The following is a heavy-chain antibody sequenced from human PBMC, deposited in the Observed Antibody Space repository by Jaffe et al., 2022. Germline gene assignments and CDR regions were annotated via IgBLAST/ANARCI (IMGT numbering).Heavy chain of an antibody. CDR2: ISWNSGSI. CDR1: GFTFDDYA. D-gene: IGHD1-26*01. V-gene: IGHV3-9*01. CDR3: AKPANPGGDYWYFDL. J-gene: IGHJ2*01. Sequence: EVQLVESGGGLVQPGRSLRLSCAASGFTFDDYAMHWVRQAPGKGLEWVSGISWNSGSIGYADSVKGRFTISRDNAKNSLYLQMNSLRAEDTALYYCAKPANPGGDYWYFDLWGRGTLVTVSS.